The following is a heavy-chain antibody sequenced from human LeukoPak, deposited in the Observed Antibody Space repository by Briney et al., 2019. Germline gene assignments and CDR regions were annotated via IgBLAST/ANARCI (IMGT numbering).Heavy chain of an antibody. V-gene: IGHV1-2*02. CDR3: ARDRIVATMRYFDY. Sequence: ASVKVSCKASGYTFTGYYMHWVRQAPGQGLEWMGWINPNSGGTIYAQKFQGRVTMTRDTSISTAYMELSRLRSDDTAVYYCARDRIVATMRYFDYWGQGTLVTVSS. CDR2: INPNSGGT. CDR1: GYTFTGYY. D-gene: IGHD5-12*01. J-gene: IGHJ4*02.